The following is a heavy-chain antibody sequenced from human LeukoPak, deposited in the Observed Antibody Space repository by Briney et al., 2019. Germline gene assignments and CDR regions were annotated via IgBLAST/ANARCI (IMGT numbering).Heavy chain of an antibody. V-gene: IGHV4-30-4*08. CDR2: IYYSGRT. D-gene: IGHD6-13*01. CDR3: ARALYSSFDY. J-gene: IGHJ4*02. Sequence: SETLSLTCTVSGGSINSGEYYWSWIRQPPGKGLEWIGYIYYSGRTYSNPSLKSRLALSVDTSKNQFSLKLSSVTAADTAVYYCARALYSSFDYWGQGTLVTVSS. CDR1: GGSINSGEYY.